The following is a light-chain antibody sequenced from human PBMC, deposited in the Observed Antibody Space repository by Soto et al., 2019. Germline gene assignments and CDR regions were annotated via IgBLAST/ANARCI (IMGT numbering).Light chain of an antibody. CDR2: DGS. CDR3: CSYAGSDTMI. CDR1: TNNL. V-gene: IGLV2-23*01. Sequence: QSALTQPASVSGSPGQSITISCTGTTNNLVSWYQQHPGKAPKLVIYDGSERPSGVSNRFSGSKSGSTASLTISGLQADDEADYYCCSYAGSDTMIFGVGTKLTVL. J-gene: IGLJ2*01.